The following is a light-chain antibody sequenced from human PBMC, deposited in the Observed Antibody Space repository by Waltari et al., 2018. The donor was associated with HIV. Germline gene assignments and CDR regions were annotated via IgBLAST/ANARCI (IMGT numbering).Light chain of an antibody. Sequence: DIVMTQSPDSLTVSLGARATINCKSSQGILFNSNNNNYLAWYQQRPGQSPRLLIYWASTRGSGVPVRFSGAGSGTNFSLTISNLQPEDVAVYYCQQYYTTPYSFGQGSRLEI. CDR2: WAS. V-gene: IGKV4-1*01. J-gene: IGKJ2*01. CDR3: QQYYTTPYS. CDR1: QGILFNSNNNNY.